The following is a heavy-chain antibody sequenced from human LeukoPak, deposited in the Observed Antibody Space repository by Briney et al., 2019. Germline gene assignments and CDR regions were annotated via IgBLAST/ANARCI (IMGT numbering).Heavy chain of an antibody. CDR3: VRSQVDFVLLWFGESDDAFDI. Sequence: GSLRLSCAASGFTFSSYWMHWVRQAPGKGLVWVSRINSDGSSTSYADSVKGRFTISRDNAKNTLYLQMNSLRAEDTAVYYCVRSQVDFVLLWFGESDDAFDIWGQGTMVTVSS. D-gene: IGHD3-10*01. CDR2: INSDGSST. CDR1: GFTFSSYW. J-gene: IGHJ3*02. V-gene: IGHV3-74*01.